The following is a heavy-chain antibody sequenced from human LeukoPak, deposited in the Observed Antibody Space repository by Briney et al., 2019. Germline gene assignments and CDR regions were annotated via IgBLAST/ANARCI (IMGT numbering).Heavy chain of an antibody. Sequence: GGSLGLSCAASGFTFSSYSMNWVRQAPGKGLEWLSSISSSRSYIYYADSMKGRFTISRDNAKNSLYLQMNSLKAEDTAVYYCARARQQLYYYYGMDVWGQGTTVTVSS. CDR2: ISSSRSYI. CDR1: GFTFSSYS. V-gene: IGHV3-21*01. D-gene: IGHD6-13*01. CDR3: ARARQQLYYYYGMDV. J-gene: IGHJ6*02.